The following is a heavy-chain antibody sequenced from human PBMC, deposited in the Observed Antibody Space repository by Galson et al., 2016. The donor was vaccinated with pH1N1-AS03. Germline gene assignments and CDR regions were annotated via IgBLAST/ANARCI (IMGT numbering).Heavy chain of an antibody. CDR1: GGTFTSHA. CDR2: IILSLGMT. CDR3: ARGGEFNYGTLDY. Sequence: SVKVSCKASGGTFTSHAVSWMRQAPGQGLEWMGGIILSLGMTHYARDFKDRVTFTADESATTAYMKLTSLRSEDTAVFYCARGGEFNYGTLDYWGQGSLVTVSS. D-gene: IGHD1-7*01. J-gene: IGHJ4*02. V-gene: IGHV1-69*10.